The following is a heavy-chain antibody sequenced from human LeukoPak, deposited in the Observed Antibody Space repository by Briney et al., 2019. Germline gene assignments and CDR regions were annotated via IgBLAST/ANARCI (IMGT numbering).Heavy chain of an antibody. CDR1: GGSVRSRDFY. J-gene: IGHJ4*02. CDR3: AKHYMGSSYNRALDY. V-gene: IGHV4-39*01. D-gene: IGHD3-10*01. Sequence: SETLSLTCSVSGGSVRSRDFYWVWLRQPPGKGPEWIGSIYYSGYTYYNPSLESRVTISVDTSKNQFSLKLSSVTAADTAIYYCAKHYMGSSYNRALDYWGQGTLVTVSS. CDR2: IYYSGYT.